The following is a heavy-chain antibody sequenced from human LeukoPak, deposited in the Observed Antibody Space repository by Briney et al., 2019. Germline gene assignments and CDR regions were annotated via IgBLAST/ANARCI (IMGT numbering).Heavy chain of an antibody. CDR2: ISFDANDK. V-gene: IGHV3-30*03. J-gene: IGHJ5*02. Sequence: TGGSLRLSCAASGFTFATHAMHWVRQAPGKGLEWVAVISFDANDKYSSDSVKGRFTISRDNGKNTLYLQMNSLRVEDTAVYYCARGDVWFDPWGQGTLVTVSS. CDR1: GFTFATHA. CDR3: ARGDVWFDP.